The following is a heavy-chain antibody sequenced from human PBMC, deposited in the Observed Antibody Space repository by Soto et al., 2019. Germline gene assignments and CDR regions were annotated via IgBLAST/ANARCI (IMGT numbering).Heavy chain of an antibody. J-gene: IGHJ4*02. D-gene: IGHD3-3*01. V-gene: IGHV3-9*01. CDR2: ISWNSGSI. Sequence: EVQLVESGGGLVQPGRSLRLSCAASGFTFDDYAMHWVRQAPGKGLEWVSGISWNSGSIGYADSVKGRFTISRDNAKNSLYLQMNSLRAEDTALYYCSTSRITSFGELKYWGQGTLVTVSS. CDR3: STSRITSFGELKY. CDR1: GFTFDDYA.